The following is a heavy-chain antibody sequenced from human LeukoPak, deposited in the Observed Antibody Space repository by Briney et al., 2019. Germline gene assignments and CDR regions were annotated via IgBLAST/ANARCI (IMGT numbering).Heavy chain of an antibody. CDR1: DGSISSGSYY. D-gene: IGHD3-3*01. Sequence: SETLSLTCAVSDGSISSGSYYWSWIRQPAGKGLEWIGRIYTSGSTNYNPSLKSRVTISVDTSKNQFSLKLSSVTAAATAVYYCARAKIEMGYDFWSGYSPFDYWGQGTLVTVSS. V-gene: IGHV4-61*02. J-gene: IGHJ4*02. CDR3: ARAKIEMGYDFWSGYSPFDY. CDR2: IYTSGST.